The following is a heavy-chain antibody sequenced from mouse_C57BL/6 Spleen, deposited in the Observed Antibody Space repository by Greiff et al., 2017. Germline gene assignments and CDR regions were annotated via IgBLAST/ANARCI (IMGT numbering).Heavy chain of an antibody. V-gene: IGHV1-52*01. CDR2: IDPSDSET. CDR1: GYTFTSYW. J-gene: IGHJ1*03. Sequence: QVQLKQPGAELVRPGSSVKLSCKASGYTFTSYWLHWVKQRPIQGLEWIGNIDPSDSETHYNQKFKDKATLTVDKSSSTAYMQLSSLTSEDSAVYYCARETPPTRYFDVWGTGTTVTVSS. D-gene: IGHD2-10*01. CDR3: ARETPPTRYFDV.